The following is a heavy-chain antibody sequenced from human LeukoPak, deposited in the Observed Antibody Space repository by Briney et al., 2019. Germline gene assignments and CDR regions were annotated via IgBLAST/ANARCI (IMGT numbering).Heavy chain of an antibody. D-gene: IGHD3-10*01. CDR1: GFSVGSNY. Sequence: GGSLRLSCAASGFSVGSNYMTWVRQAPGKGLEWVSVIYSGDNSYYADSVKGRFTISRDTSKNTLYLQMNSLRAEDTAMYYCARESMVRGVGDYWGQGTLVTVSS. CDR3: ARESMVRGVGDY. CDR2: IYSGDNS. J-gene: IGHJ4*02. V-gene: IGHV3-53*01.